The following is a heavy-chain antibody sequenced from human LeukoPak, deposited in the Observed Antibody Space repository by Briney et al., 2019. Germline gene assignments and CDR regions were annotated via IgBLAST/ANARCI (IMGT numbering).Heavy chain of an antibody. CDR3: AKGGTTFDF. CDR1: EFTFSRYW. V-gene: IGHV3-7*01. Sequence: GGSLRLSCAASEFTFSRYWMCWVRQAPGKGLEWVADIKQDGSEKYYVDSVKGRFTISRDNAKNSLYLQMNSLRAEDTALYYCAKGGTTFDFWGQGTLVTVSS. D-gene: IGHD2/OR15-2a*01. CDR2: IKQDGSEK. J-gene: IGHJ4*02.